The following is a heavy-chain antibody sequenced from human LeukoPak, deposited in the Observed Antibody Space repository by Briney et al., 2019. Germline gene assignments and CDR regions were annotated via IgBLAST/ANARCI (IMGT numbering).Heavy chain of an antibody. V-gene: IGHV3-11*01. D-gene: IGHD3-22*01. Sequence: PGGSLRLSCAASGFTFSDYYMSWIRQAPGKGLEWVSYISSSGSTIYYADSVKGRFTISRDNAKNSLYLQMNSLRAEDTAVYYCARDSSYYYDSSGYTVYYFDYGGQGTLVTVSS. CDR2: ISSSGSTI. CDR1: GFTFSDYY. J-gene: IGHJ4*02. CDR3: ARDSSYYYDSSGYTVYYFDY.